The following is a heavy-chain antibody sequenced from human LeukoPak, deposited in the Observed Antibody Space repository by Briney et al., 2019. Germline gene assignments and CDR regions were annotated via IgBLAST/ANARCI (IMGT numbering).Heavy chain of an antibody. CDR3: ARGGYCSSTSCYRQLDV. CDR1: GGSISSGGYY. CDR2: IYYSGST. D-gene: IGHD2-2*03. V-gene: IGHV4-31*03. Sequence: SETLSLTCTVSGGSISSGGYYWSWIRQHPGKGLEWIGYIYYSGSTYYNPSLKSRVTTSVDTSKNQFSLKLSPVTAADTAVYYCARGGYCSSTSCYRQLDVWGKETTVTVSS. J-gene: IGHJ6*04.